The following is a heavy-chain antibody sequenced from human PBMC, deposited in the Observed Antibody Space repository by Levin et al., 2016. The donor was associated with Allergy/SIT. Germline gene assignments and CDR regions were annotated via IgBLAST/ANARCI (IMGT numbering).Heavy chain of an antibody. CDR2: IYYSGST. V-gene: IGHV4-39*01. CDR3: ARHRQYRNMDV. J-gene: IGHJ6*03. Sequence: WIRQPPGKGLEWIGSIYYSGSTYYNPSLKSRVTISVDTSKNQFSLKLSSVTAADTAVYYCARHRQYRNMDVWGKGTTVTVSS. D-gene: IGHD5-12*01.